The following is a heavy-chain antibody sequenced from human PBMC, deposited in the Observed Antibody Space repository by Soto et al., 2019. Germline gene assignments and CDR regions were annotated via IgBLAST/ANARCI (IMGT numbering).Heavy chain of an antibody. Sequence: SVKVSCKASGCTFSSYAISWVRQAPGQGLEWMGGIIPIFGTANYAQKFQGRVTITADESTSTAYMELSSLRSEDTAVYYCARSLLLWFGELSPYYGMDVWGQGTTVTVSS. V-gene: IGHV1-69*13. CDR2: IIPIFGTA. CDR3: ARSLLLWFGELSPYYGMDV. D-gene: IGHD3-10*01. J-gene: IGHJ6*02. CDR1: GCTFSSYA.